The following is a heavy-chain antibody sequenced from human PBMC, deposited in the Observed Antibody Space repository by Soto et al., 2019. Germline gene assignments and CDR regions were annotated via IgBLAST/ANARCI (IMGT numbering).Heavy chain of an antibody. CDR2: ISYDGSNK. J-gene: IGHJ6*02. Sequence: GGSLRLSCAASGFTFSSYAMHWVRQAPGKGLEWVAVISYDGSNKYYADSVKGRFTISRDNSKNTLYLQMNSLRAEDTAVYYCARDQGSYYGSGSYYAYYYYGMDVWGQGTTVTVSS. D-gene: IGHD3-10*01. CDR1: GFTFSSYA. CDR3: ARDQGSYYGSGSYYAYYYYGMDV. V-gene: IGHV3-30-3*01.